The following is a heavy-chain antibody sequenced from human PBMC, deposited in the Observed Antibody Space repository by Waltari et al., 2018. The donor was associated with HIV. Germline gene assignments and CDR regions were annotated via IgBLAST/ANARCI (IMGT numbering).Heavy chain of an antibody. D-gene: IGHD4-17*01. CDR1: GGSISSSSYY. V-gene: IGHV4-39*07. CDR3: ASSLGGTTVTTVKAFDI. J-gene: IGHJ3*02. Sequence: QLQLQESGPGLVKPSETLSLTCTVSGGSISSSSYYWGWIRQPPGKGLEWIGSIYYSGSTYYNPSLKSRVTISVDTSKNQFSLKLSSVTAADTAVYYCASSLGGTTVTTVKAFDIWGQGTMVTVSS. CDR2: IYYSGST.